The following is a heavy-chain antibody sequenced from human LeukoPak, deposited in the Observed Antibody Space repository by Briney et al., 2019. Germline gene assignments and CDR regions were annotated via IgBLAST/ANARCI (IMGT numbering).Heavy chain of an antibody. CDR3: AKDLSGSGWDC. D-gene: IGHD6-19*01. Sequence: PGGSLRLSCAAPGFTFSTYGMSWVRQAPGKGLEWVSAISGSGGSTYYADSVKGRFTISRDNSKNTLYLQMNSLRAEDTAVYYCAKDLSGSGWDCWGQGTLVTVSS. CDR2: ISGSGGST. J-gene: IGHJ4*02. CDR1: GFTFSTYG. V-gene: IGHV3-23*01.